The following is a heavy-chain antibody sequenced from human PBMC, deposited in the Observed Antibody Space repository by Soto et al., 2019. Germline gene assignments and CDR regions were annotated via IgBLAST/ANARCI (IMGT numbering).Heavy chain of an antibody. CDR2: IYHGLSI. CDR3: ARHGGYYFDY. J-gene: IGHJ4*02. CDR1: SGSFSGYY. V-gene: IGHV4-34*01. Sequence: SETLSLTCAVYSGSFSGYYWSWIRQPPGKGLEWIGEIYHGLSIVYNPSLKSRVTISGDSSKNQFSLKLSSVTAADTAVYYCARHGGYYFDYWGQGTLVTVSS. D-gene: IGHD3-16*01.